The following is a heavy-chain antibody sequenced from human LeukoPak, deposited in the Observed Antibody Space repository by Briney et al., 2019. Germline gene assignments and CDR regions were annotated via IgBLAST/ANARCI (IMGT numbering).Heavy chain of an antibody. J-gene: IGHJ5*02. CDR2: INHSGST. CDR3: ARLATVTTKWFDP. Sequence: SETLSLTCTVSGGSISSYYWSWIRQPAGKGLEWIGEINHSGSTNYNPSLKSRVTISVDTSKNQFSLKLSSVTAADTAVYYRARLATVTTKWFDPWGQGTLVTVSS. CDR1: GGSISSYY. V-gene: IGHV4-34*01. D-gene: IGHD4-17*01.